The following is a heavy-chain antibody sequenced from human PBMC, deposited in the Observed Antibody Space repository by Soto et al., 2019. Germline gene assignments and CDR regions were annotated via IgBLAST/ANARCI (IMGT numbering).Heavy chain of an antibody. Sequence: QVQLVQSGAEVKKPGASVKVSCKASGYTFTSYGISWVRQAPGQGLEWMGWISAYNGNTNYAQKLQGRVTMTTDTSTSTSYMELRSLRSDDTAVYYCARDRGGYYDSSGYYAFDIWGQGTMVTVSS. V-gene: IGHV1-18*01. D-gene: IGHD3-22*01. CDR1: GYTFTSYG. CDR2: ISAYNGNT. CDR3: ARDRGGYYDSSGYYAFDI. J-gene: IGHJ3*02.